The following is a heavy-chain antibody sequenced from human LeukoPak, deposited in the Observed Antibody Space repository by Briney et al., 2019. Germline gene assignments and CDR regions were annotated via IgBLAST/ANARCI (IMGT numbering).Heavy chain of an antibody. CDR3: AKDGPPHTMVRGVIRYYFDY. J-gene: IGHJ4*02. CDR1: GFTFSSYG. D-gene: IGHD3-10*01. Sequence: PGGSLRLSCAASGFTFSSYGKHWVRQAPGKGLEWVAVIWYDGSNKYYADSVKGRFTISRDNSKNTLYLQMNSLRAEDTAVYYCAKDGPPHTMVRGVIRYYFDYWGQGTLVIVSS. V-gene: IGHV3-33*06. CDR2: IWYDGSNK.